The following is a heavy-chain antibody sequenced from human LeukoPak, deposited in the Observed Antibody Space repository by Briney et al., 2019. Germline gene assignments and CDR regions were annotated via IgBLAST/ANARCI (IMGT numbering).Heavy chain of an antibody. CDR2: IYYSGST. D-gene: IGHD5-12*01. CDR3: ARGGPIKWWFDP. Sequence: SETLSLTCTVSGGSISSSSYYWGWIRQPPGKGLEWIGSIYYSGSTYYNPSLKSRVTISVDTSKNQFSLKLSSVTAADTAVYYCARGGPIKWWFDPWGQGTLVTVSS. V-gene: IGHV4-39*07. J-gene: IGHJ5*02. CDR1: GGSISSSSYY.